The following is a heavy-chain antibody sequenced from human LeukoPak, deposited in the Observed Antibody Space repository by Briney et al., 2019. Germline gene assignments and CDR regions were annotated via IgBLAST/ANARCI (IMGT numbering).Heavy chain of an antibody. V-gene: IGHV1-46*01. J-gene: IGHJ3*02. CDR1: GGTFSSYA. Sequence: ASVKVSCKASGGTFSSYAISWVRQAPGQGLEWMGIINPSGGSTSYAQKFQGRVTMTRDMSTSTVYMELSSLRSEDTAVYYCARAAIGPFDIWGQGTMVTVSS. CDR2: INPSGGST. CDR3: ARAAIGPFDI.